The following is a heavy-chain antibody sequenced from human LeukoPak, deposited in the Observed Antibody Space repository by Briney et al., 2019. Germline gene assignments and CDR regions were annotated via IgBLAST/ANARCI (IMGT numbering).Heavy chain of an antibody. Sequence: GASVTVSCTASGGTFSSYAISWVRQAPGQGLEWMGGIIPIFGTANYAQKFQGRVTITADESTSTAYMELSSLRSEDTAVYYCARPTGTTLRAYYYYGMDVWGQGTTVTVSS. CDR3: ARPTGTTLRAYYYYGMDV. J-gene: IGHJ6*02. V-gene: IGHV1-69*13. CDR1: GGTFSSYA. CDR2: IIPIFGTA. D-gene: IGHD1-7*01.